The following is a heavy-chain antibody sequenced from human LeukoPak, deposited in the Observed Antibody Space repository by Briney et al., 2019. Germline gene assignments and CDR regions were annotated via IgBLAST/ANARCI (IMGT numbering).Heavy chain of an antibody. J-gene: IGHJ5*02. Sequence: PSETLSLTCTDSGGSISSGDYYWSWIRQPPGKGLEWIGYIYYSGSTYYNPSLKSRVTISVDTSKNQFSLKLSSVTAADTAVYYCARAVHCSSTSCYMGLDWFDPWGQGTLVTVSS. CDR2: IYYSGST. CDR3: ARAVHCSSTSCYMGLDWFDP. D-gene: IGHD2-2*02. CDR1: GGSISSGDYY. V-gene: IGHV4-30-4*01.